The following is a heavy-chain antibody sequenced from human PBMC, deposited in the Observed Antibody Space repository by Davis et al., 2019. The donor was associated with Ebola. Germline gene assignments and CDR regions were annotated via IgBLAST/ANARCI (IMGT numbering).Heavy chain of an antibody. CDR1: GFTFSDYY. CDR3: GRDDWDSPRWGGGVDY. V-gene: IGHV3-30*03. D-gene: IGHD2-21*01. CDR2: ISSDGSNE. Sequence: PGGSLRLSCAASGFTFSDYYMSWIRQAPGKGLEWVALISSDGSNEYYADSVKGRFTISRDNSKNTVYLQINSLRAEDTAVYFCGRDDWDSPRWGGGVDYWGQGTLVTVSS. J-gene: IGHJ4*02.